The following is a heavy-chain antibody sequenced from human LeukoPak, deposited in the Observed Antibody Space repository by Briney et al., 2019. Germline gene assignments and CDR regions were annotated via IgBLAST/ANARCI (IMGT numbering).Heavy chain of an antibody. CDR1: GFTFSSYG. Sequence: GGSLRVSCAASGFTFSSYGMHWVRQARGKGLEWVAVISYDGSNKYYADSVKGRFTISRDNSKNTLYLQMNSLRAEDTAVYYCARDREYYYDTSGLANDAFDIWGLGTMVTVSS. J-gene: IGHJ3*02. V-gene: IGHV3-30*03. CDR2: ISYDGSNK. D-gene: IGHD3-22*01. CDR3: ARDREYYYDTSGLANDAFDI.